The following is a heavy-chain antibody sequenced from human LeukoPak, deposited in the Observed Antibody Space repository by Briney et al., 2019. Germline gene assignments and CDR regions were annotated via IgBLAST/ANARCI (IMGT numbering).Heavy chain of an antibody. Sequence: GASVKVSCKASGYTFTGYYMHWVRQPPGQGLEWMGWINPNSGGTNYAQKFQGRVTMTRDTSISTAYMELSRLRSDDTAVYYCARGHRSGGSCFPYYYYGMDVWGQGTTVTVSS. J-gene: IGHJ6*02. CDR3: ARGHRSGGSCFPYYYYGMDV. V-gene: IGHV1-2*02. D-gene: IGHD2-15*01. CDR1: GYTFTGYY. CDR2: INPNSGGT.